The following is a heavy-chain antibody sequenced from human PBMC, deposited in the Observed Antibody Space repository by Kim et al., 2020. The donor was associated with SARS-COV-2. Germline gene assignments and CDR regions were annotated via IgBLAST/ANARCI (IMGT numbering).Heavy chain of an antibody. CDR2: ISGSGGST. D-gene: IGHD7-27*01. CDR3: ANSPGRLSHYYYMDV. Sequence: GGSLRLSCAASGFTFSSSAMSWVRQAPGKGLEWVSAISGSGGSTYYADSVKGRFTISRDNSKNTLYLQMNSLRAEDTAVYYCANSPGRLSHYYYMDVWGKGATVTVSS. J-gene: IGHJ6*03. V-gene: IGHV3-23*01. CDR1: GFTFSSSA.